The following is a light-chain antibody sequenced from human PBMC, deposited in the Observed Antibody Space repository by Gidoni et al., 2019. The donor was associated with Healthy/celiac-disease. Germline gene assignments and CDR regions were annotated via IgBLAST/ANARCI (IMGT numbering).Light chain of an antibody. CDR1: QSLLHSNGYNY. Sequence: DIVMTQSPLSLPVTPGEPASISCRSSQSLLHSNGYNYLDWYRQKPGQSPQLLIYLGSNRAAGVPERFSGSGSGTDFTLKISRVEAEDVGVYYCMQALQTSFTFGPGTKVDIK. CDR2: LGS. J-gene: IGKJ3*01. V-gene: IGKV2-28*01. CDR3: MQALQTSFT.